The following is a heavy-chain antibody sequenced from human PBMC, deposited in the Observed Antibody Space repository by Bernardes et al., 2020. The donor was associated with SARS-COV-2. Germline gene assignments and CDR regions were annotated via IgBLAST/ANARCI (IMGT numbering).Heavy chain of an antibody. Sequence: SETLSLTCTVSGGSISSISSYWGWVRQPPGKGLEWIGSIYYDGSAYYNPSLKSRVAISVDTSKNQFSLNLRSVTAADTAVYYCATTMDPLVGLYYFYGTDVWGQGSTVSVSS. J-gene: IGHJ6*02. V-gene: IGHV4-39*01. CDR1: GGSISSISSY. CDR2: IYYDGSA. CDR3: ATTMDPLVGLYYFYGTDV. D-gene: IGHD2-2*03.